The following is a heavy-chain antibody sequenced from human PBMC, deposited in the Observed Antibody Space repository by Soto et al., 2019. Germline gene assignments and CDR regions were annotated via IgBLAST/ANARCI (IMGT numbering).Heavy chain of an antibody. J-gene: IGHJ4*02. CDR3: ARGELVVGAIMY. CDR2: IYYSGST. CDR1: GGSVSSGSYY. Sequence: QVQLQESGPGLVKPSETLSLTCTVSGGSVSSGSYYWSWIRQPPGKGLEWIGYIYYSGSTNYNPSLKSRVTISVDTSKNPFSLKLSSVTAADTAVYYCARGELVVGAIMYWGQGTLVTVSS. V-gene: IGHV4-61*01. D-gene: IGHD1-26*01.